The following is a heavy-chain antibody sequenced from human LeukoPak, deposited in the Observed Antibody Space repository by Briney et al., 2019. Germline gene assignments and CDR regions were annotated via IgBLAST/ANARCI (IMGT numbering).Heavy chain of an antibody. CDR2: IYYSGST. CDR1: GGSISSHY. D-gene: IGHD1-14*01. J-gene: IGHJ6*03. Sequence: SETLSLTCTVSGGSISSHYWSWIRQPPGKGLEWIGSIYYSGSTNYNPSLKSRVTISVDTSKNQFSLKLSSVTAADTAVYYCARVFKDLTGTDWGYYYYYMDVWGKGTTVTVSS. CDR3: ARVFKDLTGTDWGYYYYYMDV. V-gene: IGHV4-59*11.